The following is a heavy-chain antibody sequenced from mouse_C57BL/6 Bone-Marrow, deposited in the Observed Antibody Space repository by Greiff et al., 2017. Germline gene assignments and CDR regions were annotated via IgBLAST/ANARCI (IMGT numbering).Heavy chain of an antibody. D-gene: IGHD2-4*01. Sequence: VKLVESGAELVRPGASVTLSCKASGYTFTDYEMHWVKQTPVHGLEWIGAIDPETGGTAYNQKFKGKAILTADKSSSTAYMELRSLTSEDSAVYYCTRIGRGLRRAWFAYWGQGTLVTVSA. CDR1: GYTFTDYE. CDR3: TRIGRGLRRAWFAY. CDR2: IDPETGGT. V-gene: IGHV1-15*01. J-gene: IGHJ3*01.